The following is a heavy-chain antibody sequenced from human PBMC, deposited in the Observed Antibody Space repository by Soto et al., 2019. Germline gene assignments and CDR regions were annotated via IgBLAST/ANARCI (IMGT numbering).Heavy chain of an antibody. J-gene: IGHJ4*02. CDR1: GFTFSNSA. D-gene: IGHD6-19*01. CDR2: ISASGRST. V-gene: IGHV3-23*01. CDR3: AKEGQWLDVYLES. Sequence: GGSLRLSCTASGFTFSNSAMTWVRQAPGKGLEWVSIISASGRSTYHAASVKGRFTISRDNSKDTLYLQMTRLRDEDTATYYCAKEGQWLDVYLESWGQGNQVTVSS.